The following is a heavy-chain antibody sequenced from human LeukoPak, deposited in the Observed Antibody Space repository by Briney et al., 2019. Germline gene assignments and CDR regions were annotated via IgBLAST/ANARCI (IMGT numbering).Heavy chain of an antibody. D-gene: IGHD3-10*01. CDR1: GFTFSDYY. Sequence: PGGSLRLSCAASGFTFSDYYMSWIRQAPGKGLEWVSYISSSGSTIYYADSVKGRFTISRDNAKNSLYLQMNSLRAEDTAVYYCASQLLWFGELLDYWGQGTLVTVSS. J-gene: IGHJ4*02. V-gene: IGHV3-11*01. CDR2: ISSSGSTI. CDR3: ASQLLWFGELLDY.